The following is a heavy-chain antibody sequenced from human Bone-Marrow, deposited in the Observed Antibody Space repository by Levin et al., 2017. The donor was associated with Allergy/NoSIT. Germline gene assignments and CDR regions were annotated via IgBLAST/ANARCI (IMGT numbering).Heavy chain of an antibody. Sequence: SETLSLTCTVSGGSISSGGYYWSWIRQHPGKGLEWIGYIYYSGSTYYNPSLKSRVTISVDTSKNQFSLKLSSVTAADTAVYYCAGTSPIQGEDDYILGELSVYFDYWGQGTLVTVSS. CDR2: IYYSGST. V-gene: IGHV4-31*03. J-gene: IGHJ4*02. CDR3: AGTSPIQGEDDYILGELSVYFDY. CDR1: GGSISSGGYY. D-gene: IGHD3-16*02.